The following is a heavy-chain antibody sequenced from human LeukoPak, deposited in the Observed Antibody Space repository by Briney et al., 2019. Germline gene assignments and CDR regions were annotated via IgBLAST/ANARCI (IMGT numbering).Heavy chain of an antibody. J-gene: IGHJ6*02. CDR1: GFTFNSYW. CDR3: ARDQWLAYYYHGMDV. Sequence: GGSLRLSCAASGFTFNSYWMNWVRQAPGKGLEWVSYITNNGTTIYYADSVKGRFTISRDNAENSLYLQMNSLRAEDTAIYYCARDQWLAYYYHGMDVWGQGTTVTVSS. V-gene: IGHV3-48*03. CDR2: ITNNGTTI. D-gene: IGHD6-19*01.